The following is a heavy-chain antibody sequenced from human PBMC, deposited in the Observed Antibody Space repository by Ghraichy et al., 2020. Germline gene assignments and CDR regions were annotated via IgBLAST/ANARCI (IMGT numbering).Heavy chain of an antibody. J-gene: IGHJ5*02. D-gene: IGHD2-2*01. CDR3: ARIVGYCSSTSCPTNWFDP. V-gene: IGHV4-4*02. CDR1: GGSISSSNW. Sequence: SETLSLTCAVSGGSISSSNWWSWVRQPPGKGLEWIGEIYHSGSTNYNPSLKSRVTISVDKSKNQFSLKLSSVTAADTAVYYCARIVGYCSSTSCPTNWFDPWGQGTLVTVSS. CDR2: IYHSGST.